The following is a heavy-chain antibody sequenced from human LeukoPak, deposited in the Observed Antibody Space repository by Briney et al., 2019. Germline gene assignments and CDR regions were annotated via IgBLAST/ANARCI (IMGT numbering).Heavy chain of an antibody. Sequence: GGSLRLSCAASGFTVSSNEMGWVRQAPGKGLEWVSSISGGSTYYADSRKGRFTISRDNSKNTVFLQMNSLRAEDTAIYYCAKDRDPLTSSGWPWAYFDYWGQGIMVIVSS. CDR3: AKDRDPLTSSGWPWAYFDY. CDR2: ISGGST. V-gene: IGHV3-38-3*01. J-gene: IGHJ4*02. D-gene: IGHD6-19*01. CDR1: GFTVSSNE.